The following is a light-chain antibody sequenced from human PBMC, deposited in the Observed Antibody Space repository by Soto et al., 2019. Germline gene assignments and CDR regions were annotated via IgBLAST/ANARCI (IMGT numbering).Light chain of an antibody. Sequence: QSALTQPPSASGSPGQSVTISCTGTSSDVGAYNFVSWYQQHPGKAPKLMIYQVSKRPSGVPDRFSGSKSGDTAFLTVSGLQADDEADYYCSSSTDNSFHVLYIFGTGTKVTVL. V-gene: IGLV2-8*01. CDR1: SSDVGAYNF. CDR3: SSSTDNSFHVLYI. J-gene: IGLJ1*01. CDR2: QVS.